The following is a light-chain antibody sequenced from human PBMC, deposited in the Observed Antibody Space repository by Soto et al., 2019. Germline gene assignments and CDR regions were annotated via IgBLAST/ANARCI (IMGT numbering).Light chain of an antibody. CDR3: QQYGSSPIT. CDR1: QSVSSY. CDR2: GAS. V-gene: IGKV3-20*01. J-gene: IGKJ5*01. Sequence: EIVLTQSPASRSFYPEEGATLSCRASQSVSSYLAWYQQKPGQAPRLLIYGASSRATGIPDRFSGSGSGTDFTLTISRLEPEDFAVYYCQQYGSSPITLGQGPRLEI.